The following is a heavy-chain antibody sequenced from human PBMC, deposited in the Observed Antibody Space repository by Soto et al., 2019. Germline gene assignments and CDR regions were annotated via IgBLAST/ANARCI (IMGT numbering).Heavy chain of an antibody. V-gene: IGHV3-23*01. J-gene: IGHJ4*02. Sequence: EVQLLESGGGLVQPGGSLRLSCAASGFTFSSYAMSWVRQAPGKGLEWVSGISGYGGSTYYADSVKGRFTISRDNSKNTLYLQMNSLRAEDTAVYYCAKDLELEVFTAEYLDHWGQGSLVTVSS. CDR1: GFTFSSYA. D-gene: IGHD1-1*01. CDR3: AKDLELEVFTAEYLDH. CDR2: ISGYGGST.